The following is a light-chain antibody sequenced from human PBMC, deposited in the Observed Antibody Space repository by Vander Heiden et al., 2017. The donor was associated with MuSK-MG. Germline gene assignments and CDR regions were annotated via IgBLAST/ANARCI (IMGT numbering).Light chain of an antibody. CDR2: EVS. V-gene: IGLV2-14*01. Sequence: QSALTQPASVSGSPGQSISISCTGTTSDVGGSKYVSWYPQHPGRAPKLRSHEVSNRPSGVSNRVSGSKSGNTASLTISGLQAEDEADYYCSSYTTSSTRVFGTGTKVTV. CDR3: SSYTTSSTRV. J-gene: IGLJ1*01. CDR1: TSDVGGSKY.